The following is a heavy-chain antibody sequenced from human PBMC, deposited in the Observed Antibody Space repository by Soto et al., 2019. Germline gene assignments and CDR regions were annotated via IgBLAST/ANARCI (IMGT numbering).Heavy chain of an antibody. CDR3: VRGGYMHACDI. CDR2: MNNDGSYI. V-gene: IGHV3-74*01. J-gene: IGHJ3*02. CDR1: GFTFSSYW. Sequence: EVQLVESGGGLVQPGGSLRLSCAASGFTFSSYWMYWVRQAPGKGLEWVSHMNNDGSYIIYAESVKGRFTFSRDNAKNTLYLQMTSLRAEETAVYYCVRGGYMHACDIWGQGTMVTVSS. D-gene: IGHD6-13*01.